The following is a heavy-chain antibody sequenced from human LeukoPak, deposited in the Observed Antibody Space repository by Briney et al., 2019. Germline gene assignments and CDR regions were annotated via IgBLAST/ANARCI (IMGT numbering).Heavy chain of an antibody. D-gene: IGHD6-19*01. J-gene: IGHJ4*02. CDR1: GFTVSSNY. CDR2: IEQDGSET. V-gene: IGHV3-7*01. CDR3: ARLYSTGCYGGPDY. Sequence: GGSLRLSCAASGFTVSSNYMSWVRQAPGKGLEWVANIEQDGSETYYVDSVKGRFTISRDNAKNSLYLQMSSLRAEDTAAYYCARLYSTGCYGGPDYWGQGTLVAVSS.